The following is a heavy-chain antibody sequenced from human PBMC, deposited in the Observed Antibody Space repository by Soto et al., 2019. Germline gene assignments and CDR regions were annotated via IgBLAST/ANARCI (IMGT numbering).Heavy chain of an antibody. V-gene: IGHV4-34*01. J-gene: IGHJ6*03. Sequence: SETLSLTCAVYGGSFSGYYWSWIRQPPGKGLEWIGEINHSGSTNYNPSLKSRVNISVDTSKNQFSLKLSSVTAADTAVYYCARDIGRSSWYFPMDVWGKGTTVTVSS. CDR2: INHSGST. D-gene: IGHD6-13*01. CDR1: GGSFSGYY. CDR3: ARDIGRSSWYFPMDV.